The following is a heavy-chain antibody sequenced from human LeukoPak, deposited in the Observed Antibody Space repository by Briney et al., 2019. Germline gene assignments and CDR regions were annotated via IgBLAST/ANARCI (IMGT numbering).Heavy chain of an antibody. CDR2: IYYSGST. J-gene: IGHJ2*01. CDR3: ASLDYGGNSGYWYFDL. CDR1: GGSISSSSYY. D-gene: IGHD4-23*01. V-gene: IGHV4-39*07. Sequence: PSETLSLTCTVSGGSISSSSYYWGWIRQRPGKGLEWIGSIYYSGSTYYNPSLKSRVTISVDTSKNQFSLKLSSVTAADTVVYYCASLDYGGNSGYWYFDLWGRGTLVTVSS.